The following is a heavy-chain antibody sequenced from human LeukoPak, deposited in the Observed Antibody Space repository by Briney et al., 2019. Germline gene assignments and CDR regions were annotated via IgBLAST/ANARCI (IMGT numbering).Heavy chain of an antibody. CDR2: INPNSGNT. Sequence: ASVKVSCKASGYTFTSNDINWVRQATGQGLEWVGWINPNSGNTDYAQKLQGRVTITRNTAINKAYMELSSLRTEDTAVYYCARPKSKYDSSGYYTLDYWGQGTLVTVSS. J-gene: IGHJ4*02. D-gene: IGHD3-22*01. CDR3: ARPKSKYDSSGYYTLDY. V-gene: IGHV1-8*01. CDR1: GYTFTSND.